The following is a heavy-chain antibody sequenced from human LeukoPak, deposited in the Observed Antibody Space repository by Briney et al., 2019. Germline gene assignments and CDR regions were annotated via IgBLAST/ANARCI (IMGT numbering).Heavy chain of an antibody. V-gene: IGHV3-11*06. Sequence: GGSLRLSCAASGFTFSDYYMSWIRQAPGKGLEWISYISSSSSYTNYADSVKGRFTISRDNTKNSLYLQMNNLRAEDTAVYYCARGGADYVIGYWGQGTLVTVSS. CDR3: ARGGADYVIGY. CDR2: ISSSSSYT. D-gene: IGHD4-17*01. J-gene: IGHJ4*02. CDR1: GFTFSDYY.